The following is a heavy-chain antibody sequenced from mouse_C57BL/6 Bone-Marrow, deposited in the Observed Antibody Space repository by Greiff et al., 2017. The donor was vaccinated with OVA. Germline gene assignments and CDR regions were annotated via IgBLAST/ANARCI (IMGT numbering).Heavy chain of an antibody. CDR2: IYPGSGNT. J-gene: IGHJ2*01. Sequence: VKLMESGAELVRPGASVKLSCKASGYTFTDYYINWVKQRPGQGLEWIARIYPGSGNTYYNEKFKGKATLTAEKSSSTAYMQLSSLTSEDSAVYFCARNWPFDYWGQGTTLTVSS. CDR1: GYTFTDYY. V-gene: IGHV1-76*01. CDR3: ARNWPFDY. D-gene: IGHD4-1*01.